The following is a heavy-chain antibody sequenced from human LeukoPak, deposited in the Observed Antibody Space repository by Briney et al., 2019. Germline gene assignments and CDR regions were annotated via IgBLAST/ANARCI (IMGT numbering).Heavy chain of an antibody. V-gene: IGHV3-66*01. CDR2: VYSGGTT. Sequence: PRGSLRLSCAASGFTVSSNYMNWVRQTPGKGLEWVSLVYSGGTTYYSDSVKGRFTISRDTSKNTFYLQMNSLGAEDTAVYYCARGTKYYFDSWGQETLVTVSS. D-gene: IGHD1-1*01. CDR3: ARGTKYYFDS. J-gene: IGHJ4*02. CDR1: GFTVSSNY.